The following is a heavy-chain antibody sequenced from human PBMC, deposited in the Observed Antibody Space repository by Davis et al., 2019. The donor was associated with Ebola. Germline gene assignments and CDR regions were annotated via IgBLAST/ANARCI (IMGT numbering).Heavy chain of an antibody. CDR1: GFTFSRHW. CDR2: IKYDGSEK. J-gene: IGHJ4*03. V-gene: IGHV3-7*03. D-gene: IGHD4-11*01. CDR3: ASRMTTALS. Sequence: GESLKISCVASGFTFSRHWMTWVRQAPGKGPEWVANIKYDGSEKDYVDSVKGRFTISRDNAKKSLYLQMNSLRVEDTAVYYCASRMTTALSWGQGTMVTVSS.